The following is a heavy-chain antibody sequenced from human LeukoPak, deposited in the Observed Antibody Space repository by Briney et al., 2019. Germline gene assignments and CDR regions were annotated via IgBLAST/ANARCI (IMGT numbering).Heavy chain of an antibody. Sequence: GGSLRLSCAASGFTVSSNYMSWVRQAPGKGLEWVSSISSSSSYIYYADSVKGRFTISRDNAKNSLYLQMNSLRAEDTAVYYCAREGGDYVAPFDYWGQGTLVTASS. D-gene: IGHD4-17*01. V-gene: IGHV3-21*01. CDR2: ISSSSSYI. CDR1: GFTVSSNY. J-gene: IGHJ4*02. CDR3: AREGGDYVAPFDY.